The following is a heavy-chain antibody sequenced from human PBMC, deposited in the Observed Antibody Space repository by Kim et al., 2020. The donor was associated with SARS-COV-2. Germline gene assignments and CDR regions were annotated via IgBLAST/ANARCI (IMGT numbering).Heavy chain of an antibody. CDR2: ISSSSSYI. CDR1: GFTFSSYS. Sequence: GGSLRLSCAASGFTFSSYSMNWVRQAPGKGLEWVSSISSSSSYIYYADSVKGRFTISRDNAKNSLYLQMNSLRAEDTAVYYCARDMRLLWFGEGYYYYGMDVWGQGTTVTVSS. CDR3: ARDMRLLWFGEGYYYYGMDV. D-gene: IGHD3-10*01. J-gene: IGHJ6*02. V-gene: IGHV3-21*01.